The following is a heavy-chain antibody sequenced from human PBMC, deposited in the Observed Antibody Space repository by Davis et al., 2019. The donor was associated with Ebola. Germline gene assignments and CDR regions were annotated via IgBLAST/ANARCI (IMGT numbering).Heavy chain of an antibody. CDR1: GYTFTSYY. CDR2: ISAYNGNT. D-gene: IGHD6-6*01. V-gene: IGHV1-18*04. Sequence: AASVKVSCKASGYTFTSYYMHWVRQAPGQGLEWMGWISAYNGNTNYAQKLQGRVTMTTDTSTSTAYMELRSLRSDDTAVYYCARVRVYSSSSYWFDPWGQGTLVTVSS. CDR3: ARVRVYSSSSYWFDP. J-gene: IGHJ5*02.